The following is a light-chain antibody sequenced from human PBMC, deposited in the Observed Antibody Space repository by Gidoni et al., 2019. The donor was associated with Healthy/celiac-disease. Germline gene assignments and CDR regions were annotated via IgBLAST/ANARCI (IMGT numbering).Light chain of an antibody. J-gene: IGLJ1*01. CDR3: QVWDSSSDHYG. CDR2: DDS. CDR1: NIGSKS. Sequence: SYVLTQPPSVSVAPGQTARITCGGNNIGSKSVHWYQQKPGQAPVLVVSDDSDRPSGIPGRFSGSNSGNTATLTISRVEAGDEADYYCQVWDSSSDHYGFGTGTKVTVL. V-gene: IGLV3-21*02.